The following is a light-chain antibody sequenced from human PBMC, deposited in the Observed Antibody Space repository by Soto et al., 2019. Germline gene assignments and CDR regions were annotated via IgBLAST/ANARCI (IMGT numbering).Light chain of an antibody. Sequence: QSVLTQSPSASGTPGQRITIYCSGSTSSIGSNAVNWYQQFPGTAPTFLIYNDDQRPSGVPDRFSGSKSGTSASLAISGLHSEDEADYYCETWDDSLNALVFGTGTKVTVL. J-gene: IGLJ1*01. V-gene: IGLV1-44*01. CDR2: NDD. CDR3: ETWDDSLNALV. CDR1: TSSIGSNA.